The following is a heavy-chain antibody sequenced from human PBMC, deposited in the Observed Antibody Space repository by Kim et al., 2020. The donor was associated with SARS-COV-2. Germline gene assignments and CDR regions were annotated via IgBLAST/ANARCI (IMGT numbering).Heavy chain of an antibody. CDR1: GGSFSGYY. J-gene: IGHJ3*02. CDR3: ARKRDWEGAFDI. V-gene: IGHV4-34*01. CDR2: INHSGST. D-gene: IGHD1-26*01. Sequence: SETLSLTCAVYGGSFSGYYWSWIRQPPGKGLEWIGEINHSGSTNYNPSLKSRVTISVDTSKNQFSLKLSSVTAADTAVYYCARKRDWEGAFDIWGQGTMVTVSS.